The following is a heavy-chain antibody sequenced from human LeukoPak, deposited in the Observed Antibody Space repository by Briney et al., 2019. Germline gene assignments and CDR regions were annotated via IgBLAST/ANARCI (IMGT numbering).Heavy chain of an antibody. J-gene: IGHJ4*02. V-gene: IGHV4-59*01. CDR3: AGGDLRLSFDY. CDR2: IYYSGST. CDR1: GGSISSYY. Sequence: SETLSLTCTVSGGSISSYYWSWIRQPPGKGLEWIGYIYYSGSTNYKPSLKSRVTISVDTSRNQFFLKLRSVNASDPAVYYCAGGDLRLSFDYWGQGPLVTVPS. D-gene: IGHD3-16*01.